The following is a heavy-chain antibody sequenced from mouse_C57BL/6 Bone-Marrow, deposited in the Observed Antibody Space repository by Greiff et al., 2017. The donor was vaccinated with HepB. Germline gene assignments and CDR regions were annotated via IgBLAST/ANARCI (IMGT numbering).Heavy chain of an antibody. CDR1: GFSLTSYG. D-gene: IGHD1-1*02. V-gene: IGHV2-2*01. Sequence: VKLMESGPGLVQPSQSLSITCTVSGFSLTSYGVHWVRQSPGKGLEWLGVIWSGGSTDYNAAFISRLSISKDNSKSQVFFKMNSLQADDTAIYYCARCGKGLGFAYWGQGTLVTVSA. CDR3: ARCGKGLGFAY. J-gene: IGHJ3*01. CDR2: IWSGGST.